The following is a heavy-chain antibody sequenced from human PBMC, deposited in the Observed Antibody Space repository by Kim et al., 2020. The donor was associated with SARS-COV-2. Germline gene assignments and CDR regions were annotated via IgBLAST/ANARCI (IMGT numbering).Heavy chain of an antibody. CDR3: ARDRSCSGGSCWGT. CDR2: IYSGGST. Sequence: GGSLRLSCAASGFSVTSNFMTWVRQAPGKGLEWVSLIYSGGSTYYADSVKGGLTISRDNSKNTLYLQMNSLRADDTAVYYCARDRSCSGGSCWGTWGQGTLVTVSS. CDR1: GFSVTSNF. J-gene: IGHJ4*02. V-gene: IGHV3-53*01. D-gene: IGHD2-15*01.